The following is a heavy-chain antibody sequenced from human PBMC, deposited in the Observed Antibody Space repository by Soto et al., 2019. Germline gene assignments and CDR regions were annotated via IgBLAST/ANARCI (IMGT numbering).Heavy chain of an antibody. V-gene: IGHV1-18*01. Sequence: QVQLVKSGAEVKKPGASVKVSCKASGYTFTSYGISWVRQAPGQGLEGMGWISAYNGNTNYAQKLQSRVTMTTDTFTSTAYMGLRSMRSDDTAGDYCARGGASSSLVGATDRDYWGQ. CDR1: GYTFTSYG. J-gene: IGHJ4*02. CDR2: ISAYNGNT. D-gene: IGHD1-26*01. CDR3: ARGGASSSLVGATDRDY.